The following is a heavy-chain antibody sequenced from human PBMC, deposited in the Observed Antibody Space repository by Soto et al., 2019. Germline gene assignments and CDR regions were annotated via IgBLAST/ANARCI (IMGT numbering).Heavy chain of an antibody. Sequence: SCAASGFTFSSYAMSWVRQAPGKGLEWVSAISGSGGSTYYADSVKGRFTISRDNSKNTLYLQMNSLRAEDTAVYYCAKGAPDYDFWSGPVAYYYGMDVWGQGTTVTVSS. CDR2: ISGSGGST. CDR1: GFTFSSYA. J-gene: IGHJ6*02. D-gene: IGHD3-3*01. V-gene: IGHV3-23*01. CDR3: AKGAPDYDFWSGPVAYYYGMDV.